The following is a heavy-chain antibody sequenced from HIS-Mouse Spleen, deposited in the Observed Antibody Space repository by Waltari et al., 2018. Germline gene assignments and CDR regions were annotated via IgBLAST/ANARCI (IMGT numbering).Heavy chain of an antibody. V-gene: IGHV3-23*01. CDR1: VLTFTSYA. Sequence: EVQLLAYGGGLVQSGGSLRLSCAASVLTFTSYAMSWARPAPGKGLEWVSAISGSGGSTYYADSVKGRFTISRDNSKNTLYLQMNSLRAEDTAVYYCAPYSGSKPGWYFQHWGQGTLVTVSS. CDR2: ISGSGGST. CDR3: APYSGSKPGWYFQH. J-gene: IGHJ1*01. D-gene: IGHD1-26*01.